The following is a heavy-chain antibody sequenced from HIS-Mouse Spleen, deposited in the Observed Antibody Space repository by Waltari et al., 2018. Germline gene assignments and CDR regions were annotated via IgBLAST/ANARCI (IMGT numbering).Heavy chain of an antibody. CDR2: IYWNDDK. Sequence: QITLKESGPTLVKPTQTLTLTCTFSGFSLSTSGVGVGWIRQPPGKALEWLALIYWNDDKRYSPSLKSRLTITKDTSKNQVVLTMTNMDPVDTATYYRAHRGRLSDAFDIWGQGTMVTVSS. J-gene: IGHJ3*02. D-gene: IGHD6-19*01. V-gene: IGHV2-5*01. CDR3: AHRGRLSDAFDI. CDR1: GFSLSTSGVG.